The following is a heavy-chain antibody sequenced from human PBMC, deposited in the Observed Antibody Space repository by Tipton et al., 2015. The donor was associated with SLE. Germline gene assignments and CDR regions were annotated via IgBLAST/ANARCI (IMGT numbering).Heavy chain of an antibody. Sequence: VQLVQSGAEVKKPGESLKISCKGSGYSFTSYWIGWVRQMPGKVLEWMGLIYPGDSDTGYSPSFQGQVTIAADKSISTAYLQWSSLKASDTAMYYCAGHPDSGGYHQYYFDYWGQGTLVTVSS. J-gene: IGHJ4*02. CDR3: AGHPDSGGYHQYYFDY. CDR2: IYPGDSDT. CDR1: GYSFTSYW. D-gene: IGHD1-26*01. V-gene: IGHV5-51*01.